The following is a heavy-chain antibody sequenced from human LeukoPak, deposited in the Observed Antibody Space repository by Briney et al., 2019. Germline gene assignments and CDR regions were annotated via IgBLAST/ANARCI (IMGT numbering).Heavy chain of an antibody. CDR3: AKGAVAAAATPWFDR. CDR1: GFTFNTYA. D-gene: IGHD2-15*01. CDR2: ISSSGGSS. Sequence: GGSLRLSCTASGFTFNTYAMTWVRQAPGQGLDWVSAISSSGGSSYYADSVKGRFTTSRVNSTNKQYLQMSSLRAEDTAVYCCAKGAVAAAATPWFDRWGQGALVTVSS. J-gene: IGHJ5*02. V-gene: IGHV3-23*01.